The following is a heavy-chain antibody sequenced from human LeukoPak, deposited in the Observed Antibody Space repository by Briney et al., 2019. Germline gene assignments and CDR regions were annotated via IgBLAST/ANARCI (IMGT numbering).Heavy chain of an antibody. Sequence: SETLSLTCTVSGGSISSSSYYWGWIRQPPGKGLEWIGSIYYSGSTHYNPSLKSRVTISVDTSKNQFSLKLGSVTAADTAVYYCATDYDFWSGYHNYWGQGTLVTVSS. CDR2: IYYSGST. J-gene: IGHJ4*02. CDR1: GGSISSSSYY. CDR3: ATDYDFWSGYHNY. D-gene: IGHD3-3*01. V-gene: IGHV4-39*01.